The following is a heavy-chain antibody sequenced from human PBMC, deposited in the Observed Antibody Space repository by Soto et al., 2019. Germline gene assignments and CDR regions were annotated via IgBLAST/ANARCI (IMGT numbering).Heavy chain of an antibody. CDR2: IKQDGSEK. V-gene: IGHV3-7*01. J-gene: IGHJ6*02. CDR1: GFTFSSYW. CDR3: ARVWLQYYYYGMDV. D-gene: IGHD5-12*01. Sequence: GGSLRLSCAASGFTFSSYWMSWVRQAPGKGLEWVANIKQDGSEKYYVDSVKGRFTISRDNAKNSLYLQMNSLRAEDTAVYYCARVWLQYYYYGMDVWGQGTTVTVSS.